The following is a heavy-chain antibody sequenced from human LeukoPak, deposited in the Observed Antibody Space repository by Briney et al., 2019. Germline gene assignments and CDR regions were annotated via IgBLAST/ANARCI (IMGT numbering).Heavy chain of an antibody. D-gene: IGHD3-3*01. V-gene: IGHV3-7*01. Sequence: GGSLRLSCVASEFSFSNSWMTWVRRAPGKGLEWVANIKQGGSSKYYVDSVKGRFTISRDNAKNSLFLQMNSLRAEDTAVYYCGRGEGFLVDHWGQGTLVTVST. J-gene: IGHJ4*02. CDR3: GRGEGFLVDH. CDR1: EFSFSNSW. CDR2: IKQGGSSK.